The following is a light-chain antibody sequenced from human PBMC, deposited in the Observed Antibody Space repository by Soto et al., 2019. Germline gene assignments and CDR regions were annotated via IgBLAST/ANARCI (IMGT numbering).Light chain of an antibody. CDR1: SSNIGNNY. J-gene: IGLJ2*01. CDR3: GTWDSSLSAVV. V-gene: IGLV1-51*02. Sequence: QSVLTQPPSVSAAPGQKVTFSCSGSSSNIGNNYVSWYQQLPGTAPKLLIYENNKRPSGIPDRFSGSKSGTSATLGITGLQTGDEADYYCGTWDSSLSAVVFGGGTKLTVL. CDR2: ENN.